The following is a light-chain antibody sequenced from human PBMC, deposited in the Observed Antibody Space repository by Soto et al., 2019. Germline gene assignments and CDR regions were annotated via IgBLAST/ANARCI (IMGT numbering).Light chain of an antibody. J-gene: IGLJ3*02. V-gene: IGLV2-14*02. CDR1: GSDIGGYNL. CDR2: EAY. CDR3: QSYDSSNHGV. Sequence: QSALTQPASVSVSPGQSITISCTGSGSDIGGYNLVSWYQHHPGKVPKLVIFEAYKRPSGVSDRFSGSKSGNTASLTISGLKTEDEADYYCQSYDSSNHGVFGGGTKLTVL.